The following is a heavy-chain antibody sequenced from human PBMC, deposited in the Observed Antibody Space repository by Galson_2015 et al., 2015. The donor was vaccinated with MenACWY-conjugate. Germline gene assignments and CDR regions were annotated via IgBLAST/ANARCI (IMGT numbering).Heavy chain of an antibody. J-gene: IGHJ4*02. CDR1: GFTFNTYA. D-gene: IGHD6-19*01. Sequence: SLRHSCAASGFTFNTYALSWVRQGRGRGLERVAAISGSGASPYYAHSVRGRFTVSRDNSKNTLHLQMHTLSAEDTAVYYCAKGFVAVALDCWGQGTLVTVSS. CDR2: ISGSGASP. CDR3: AKGFVAVALDC. V-gene: IGHV3-23*01.